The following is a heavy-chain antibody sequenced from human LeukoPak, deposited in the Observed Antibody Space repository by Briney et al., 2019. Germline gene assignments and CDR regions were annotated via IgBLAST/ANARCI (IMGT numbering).Heavy chain of an antibody. Sequence: ASVKVSCKASGYTFTGYYMHWVRRAPGQGLEWMGWINPNSGGTNYAQKFQGWVTMTRDTSISTAYMELSRLRSGDTAVYYCARGRNYDILTGYYDPWGQGTLVTVSS. CDR2: INPNSGGT. CDR3: ARGRNYDILTGYYDP. D-gene: IGHD3-9*01. J-gene: IGHJ5*02. CDR1: GYTFTGYY. V-gene: IGHV1-2*04.